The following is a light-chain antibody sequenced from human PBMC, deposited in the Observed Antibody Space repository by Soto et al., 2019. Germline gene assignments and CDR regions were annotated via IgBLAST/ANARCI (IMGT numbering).Light chain of an antibody. CDR3: QLYYSYPRT. J-gene: IGKJ2*01. V-gene: IGKV1-8*01. CDR2: AAS. CDR1: QGISSY. Sequence: AIRMTQSPSSFSASTGDRVTITCRASQGISSYLAWYQQKPGKAPKLLIYAASTLQSGVPSRFSGSGSGTDFTLTLSCLQSEDFATYYCQLYYSYPRTFGQGTKLEIK.